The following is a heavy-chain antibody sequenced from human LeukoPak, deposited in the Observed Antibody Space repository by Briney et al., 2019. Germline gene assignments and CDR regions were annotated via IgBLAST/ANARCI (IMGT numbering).Heavy chain of an antibody. CDR3: AREGLRFLEWSSYYFDY. CDR1: GFTFSNYW. D-gene: IGHD3-3*01. CDR2: IKQDGSEK. Sequence: GGSLRLSCAASGFTFSNYWMSGVRQGTGKGLEGVANIKQDGSEKYYVDSVKGRFRISRDDTKNSLYLQLNSLRAEDTAVYYCAREGLRFLEWSSYYFDYWGLGTLVTVSS. V-gene: IGHV3-7*01. J-gene: IGHJ4*02.